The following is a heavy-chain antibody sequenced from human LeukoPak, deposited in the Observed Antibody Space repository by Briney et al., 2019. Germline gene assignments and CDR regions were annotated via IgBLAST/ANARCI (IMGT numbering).Heavy chain of an antibody. CDR2: IYNSGST. Sequence: SETLSLTCTVSGGSISTYYWSWIRQPPGKGLEWIGYIYNSGSTNYNPSLKSRVTISVDTSKNQFSLKLTSVTAADTAVYYCAYGGNSATDYWGQGTLVTVSS. J-gene: IGHJ4*02. CDR3: AYGGNSATDY. CDR1: GGSISTYY. V-gene: IGHV4-59*08. D-gene: IGHD4-23*01.